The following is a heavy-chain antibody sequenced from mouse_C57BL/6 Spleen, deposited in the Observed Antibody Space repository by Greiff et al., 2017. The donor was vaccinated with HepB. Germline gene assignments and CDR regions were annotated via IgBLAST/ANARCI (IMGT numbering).Heavy chain of an antibody. J-gene: IGHJ1*03. D-gene: IGHD1-1*01. CDR1: GYSITSGYY. V-gene: IGHV3-6*01. CDR3: ARNYGSYFDV. CDR2: ISYDGSN. Sequence: EVKLVESGPGLVKPSQSLSLTCSVTGYSITSGYYWNWIRQFPGNKLEWMGYISYDGSNNYNPSLKNRISITRDTSKNQFFLKLNSVTTEDTATYYCARNYGSYFDVWGTGTTVTVSS.